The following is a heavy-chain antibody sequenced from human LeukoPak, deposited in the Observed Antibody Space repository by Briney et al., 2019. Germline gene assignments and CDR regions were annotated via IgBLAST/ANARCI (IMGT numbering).Heavy chain of an antibody. J-gene: IGHJ4*02. CDR1: GFTFDDYA. Sequence: PGRSLRLSCAASGFTFDDYAMHWVRQAPGKGLEWVSGISWNSGSIGYADSVKGRFTISRDNAKNSLYLQMNSLRAEDTALYYCAKDMKGSGRYYFDYWGQGTLVTVSS. V-gene: IGHV3-9*01. CDR2: ISWNSGSI. CDR3: AKDMKGSGRYYFDY. D-gene: IGHD6-19*01.